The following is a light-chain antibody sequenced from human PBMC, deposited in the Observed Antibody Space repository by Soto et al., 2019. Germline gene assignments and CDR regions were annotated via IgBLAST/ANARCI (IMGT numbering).Light chain of an antibody. V-gene: IGKV3D-15*01. Sequence: EIVMTQSPATLSVSPGERATLSCRASQSVSSNLAWYQQKPGQAPRLLIYGASSRATGIPDRFSGSGSGTDFTLTISSLQSEDFAVYYCQHYNNWPLTFGGGTKVDI. CDR2: GAS. J-gene: IGKJ4*01. CDR3: QHYNNWPLT. CDR1: QSVSSN.